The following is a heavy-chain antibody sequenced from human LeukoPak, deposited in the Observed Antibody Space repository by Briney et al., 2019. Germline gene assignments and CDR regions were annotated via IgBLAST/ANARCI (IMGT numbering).Heavy chain of an antibody. CDR1: GFTFDDYG. Sequence: GGSLRLSCAASGFTFDDYGMSWVRQAPGKGLEWVSGINWNGGSTGYADSVKGRFTISRDNAKNSLYLQMNSLGAEDTALYYCARVYTFGGVIVLYYFDYWGQGTLVTVSS. D-gene: IGHD3-16*02. J-gene: IGHJ4*02. V-gene: IGHV3-20*04. CDR2: INWNGGST. CDR3: ARVYTFGGVIVLYYFDY.